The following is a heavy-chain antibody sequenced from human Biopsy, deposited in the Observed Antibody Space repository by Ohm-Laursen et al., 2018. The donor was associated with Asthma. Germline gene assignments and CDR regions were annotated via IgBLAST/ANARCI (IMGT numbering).Heavy chain of an antibody. CDR2: MSFDGRQT. J-gene: IGHJ6*02. Sequence: RSLRLSCTASGFSFTSYGMHWVRQAPGKGLEWVAVMSFDGRQTYYADSVKGRFTISRDNSENTLYLQMNSLRAEDTAVYYCAKWDTYYDFWSGYYTRYNYYYYGMDVWGQGTTVAVSS. CDR3: AKWDTYYDFWSGYYTRYNYYYYGMDV. D-gene: IGHD3-3*01. CDR1: GFSFTSYG. V-gene: IGHV3-30*18.